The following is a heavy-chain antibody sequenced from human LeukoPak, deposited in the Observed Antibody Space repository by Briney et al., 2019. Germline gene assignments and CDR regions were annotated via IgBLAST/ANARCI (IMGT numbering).Heavy chain of an antibody. J-gene: IGHJ4*02. CDR2: ICSRSSYI. V-gene: IGHV3-21*04. CDR1: GFTFRGYS. CDR3: ARDLHRLQQWLTSGY. Sequence: GSLRLSCTASGFTFRGYSINCVREAPGEGLGWVSSICSRSSYIYYADSVKSRFTVSRDNAKSSLYLQMNSLRAEDTALYYCARDLHRLQQWLTSGYWGQGARVTVSS. D-gene: IGHD5-18*01.